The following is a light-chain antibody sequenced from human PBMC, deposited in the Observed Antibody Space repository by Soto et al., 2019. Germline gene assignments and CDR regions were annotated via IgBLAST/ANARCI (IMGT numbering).Light chain of an antibody. Sequence: QSVLTQPASVSGSPGQSITISCTGAGSDDVPYNYVSWYQQHPGKAPKLIIYEVSNRPSGVSNRFSGSKSGNTASLTVSGLQAEDEADYYCSSYAGSNNLVFGGGTKLTVL. J-gene: IGLJ2*01. CDR3: SSYAGSNNLV. V-gene: IGLV2-14*03. CDR1: GSDDVPYNY. CDR2: EVS.